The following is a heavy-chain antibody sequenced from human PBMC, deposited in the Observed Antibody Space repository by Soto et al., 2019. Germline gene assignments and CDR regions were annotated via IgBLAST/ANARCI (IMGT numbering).Heavy chain of an antibody. Sequence: PSETLSLTCAVSGGSISSSNWWSWVRQPPGKGLEWIGEIYHSGSTNYNPSLKSRVTISVDKSKNQFSLKLSSVTAADTAVYYCARAGWTGYSYGSFDYWGQGTLVTVSS. CDR1: GGSISSSNW. CDR2: IYHSGST. J-gene: IGHJ4*02. CDR3: ARAGWTGYSYGSFDY. V-gene: IGHV4-4*02. D-gene: IGHD5-18*01.